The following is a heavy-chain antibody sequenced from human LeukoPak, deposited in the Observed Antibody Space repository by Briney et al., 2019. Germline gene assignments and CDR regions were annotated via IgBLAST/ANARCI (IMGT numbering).Heavy chain of an antibody. CDR2: INPSGGST. J-gene: IGHJ4*02. V-gene: IGHV1-46*01. D-gene: IGHD4-17*01. CDR3: ARNPVTTNYFDY. Sequence: VASVKVSCKASGYTFTSYYMHWVRQAPGQGLEWMGIINPSGGSTRYAKKLQGRVTMTRGTSTSTVYMEMSSLRSEDTAVYYCARNPVTTNYFDYWGQGTLVTVSS. CDR1: GYTFTSYY.